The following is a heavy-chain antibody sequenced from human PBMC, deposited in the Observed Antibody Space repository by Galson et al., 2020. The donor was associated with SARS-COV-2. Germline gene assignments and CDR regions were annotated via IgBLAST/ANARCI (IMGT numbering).Heavy chain of an antibody. CDR3: ARDGVVYAIDY. J-gene: IGHJ4*02. Sequence: GESLKISCAASGFTFSSYWMSWVRQAPGKGLEWVANIKQDGSEKYYVDSVKGRFTISRDNAKNSLYLQMNSLRAEDTAVYYCARDGVVYAIDYWGQGTLVTVSS. V-gene: IGHV3-7*01. CDR1: GFTFSSYW. D-gene: IGHD2-8*02. CDR2: IKQDGSEK.